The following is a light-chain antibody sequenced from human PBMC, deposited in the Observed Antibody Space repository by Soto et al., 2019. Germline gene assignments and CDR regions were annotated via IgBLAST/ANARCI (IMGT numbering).Light chain of an antibody. CDR2: GAS. V-gene: IGKV3-20*01. CDR1: QSVSSSY. J-gene: IGKJ5*01. CDR3: QQYHNSIT. Sequence: TQFPAILSATPGGGATLSCRARQSVSSSYLTWYQQKPGQPPRLLIFGASSRAAGIPDRFSGSGSGTDFTLTISRLEPEDFAVYYCQQYHNSITFGQRRRPEI.